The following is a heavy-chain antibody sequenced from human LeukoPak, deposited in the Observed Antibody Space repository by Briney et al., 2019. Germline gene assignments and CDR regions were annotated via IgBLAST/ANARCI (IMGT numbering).Heavy chain of an antibody. CDR1: GFTFSSYA. CDR3: AKNKVSMIVVVVY. CDR2: ISGGGGST. V-gene: IGHV3-23*01. D-gene: IGHD3-22*01. Sequence: GGSLRLSCAASGFTFSSYAMSWVRQAPGKGLEWVSAISGGGGSTYHADSVKGRFTISRDNSKNTLYLQMNSLRAEDTAVYYCAKNKVSMIVVVVYWGQGTLVTVSS. J-gene: IGHJ4*02.